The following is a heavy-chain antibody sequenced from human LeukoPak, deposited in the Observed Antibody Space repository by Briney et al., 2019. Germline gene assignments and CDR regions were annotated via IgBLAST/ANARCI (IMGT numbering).Heavy chain of an antibody. J-gene: IGHJ4*02. V-gene: IGHV4-59*02. CDR1: GASVTSYH. Sequence: SETLSLTCTVSGASVTSYHWSWIRQPPGKGLEWIGFIYDSGSTRYSPSLKSRVTISVDTSRNQFSLKLTSVTAADTAVYYCVVTPPGFWGQGALVTVSS. CDR2: IYDSGST. CDR3: VVTPPGF. D-gene: IGHD5-18*01.